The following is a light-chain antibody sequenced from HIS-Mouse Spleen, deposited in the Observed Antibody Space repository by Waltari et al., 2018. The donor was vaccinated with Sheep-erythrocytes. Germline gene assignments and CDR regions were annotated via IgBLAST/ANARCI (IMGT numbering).Light chain of an antibody. Sequence: SYELTQPPSVSVSPGQTASIPCPGDKLGDKYACWYQQKPGQSPVLVIYQDSKRPSGIPERFSGSNSGNTATLTISGTQAMDEADYYCQAWDSSTAWVFGGGTK. V-gene: IGLV3-1*01. CDR1: KLGDKY. CDR2: QDS. J-gene: IGLJ3*02. CDR3: QAWDSSTAWV.